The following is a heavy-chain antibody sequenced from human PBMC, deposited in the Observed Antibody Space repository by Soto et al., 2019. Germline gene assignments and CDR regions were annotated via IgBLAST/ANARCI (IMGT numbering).Heavy chain of an antibody. V-gene: IGHV1-69*01. CDR2: IIPIFGTA. D-gene: IGHD5-18*01. J-gene: IGHJ6*02. CDR1: GGTFSSYA. Sequence: QVQLVQSGAEVQKPGSSVKVSCKASGGTFSSYAISWVRQAPGQGLEWMGGIIPIFGTANYAQKFQGRVTITADESTSTAYMELSSLRSEDTAVYYCAREDTAMPYYYYYGMDVWGQGTTVTVSS. CDR3: AREDTAMPYYYYYGMDV.